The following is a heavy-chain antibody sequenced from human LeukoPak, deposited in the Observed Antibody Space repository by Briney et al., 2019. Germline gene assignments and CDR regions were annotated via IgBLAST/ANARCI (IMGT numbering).Heavy chain of an antibody. V-gene: IGHV3-7*05. J-gene: IGHJ6*02. CDR1: GFTFSSYW. D-gene: IGHD6-13*01. CDR3: ARDPYSSSWSYGMDV. Sequence: PGGSLRLSCAASGFTFSSYWMSWVRQAPEKGLEWVGNIKQDGSETVYVDSVKGRFTISRDNAQSSLYLQMNSLRAEDTAVYYCARDPYSSSWSYGMDVWGQGTAVTVSS. CDR2: IKQDGSET.